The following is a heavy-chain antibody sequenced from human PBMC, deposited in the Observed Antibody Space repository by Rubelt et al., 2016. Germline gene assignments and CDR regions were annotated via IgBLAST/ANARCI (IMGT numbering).Heavy chain of an antibody. D-gene: IGHD2-15*01. Sequence: QMQLEESGPGLVKPSETLSLTCTVSGDSISSYYWSWIRQPPGRGLEWIGYVHSSGSSTYNPSLKSRVTISVDTSKKHISLKLNSVTASETAVYYCARFRFCSGGSCETDNWGQGTQVTVSS. V-gene: IGHV4-59*08. CDR3: ARFRFCSGGSCETDN. J-gene: IGHJ4*02. CDR2: VHSSGSS. CDR1: GDSISSYY.